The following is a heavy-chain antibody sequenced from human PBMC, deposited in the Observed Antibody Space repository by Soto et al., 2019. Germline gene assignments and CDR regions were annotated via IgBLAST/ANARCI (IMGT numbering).Heavy chain of an antibody. CDR1: GFTFSRYG. V-gene: IGHV3-30*03. CDR3: ARSRVGFDY. J-gene: IGHJ4*02. CDR2: ISEDGSNK. Sequence: GGSLRLSCAASGFTFSRYGMHWVRQAPGKGLEWVALISEDGSNKYHADSVKGRFTISRDNSKNSLYLQMNSLRDEDTAVYYCARSRVGFDYWGQGTLVTVSS. D-gene: IGHD1-26*01.